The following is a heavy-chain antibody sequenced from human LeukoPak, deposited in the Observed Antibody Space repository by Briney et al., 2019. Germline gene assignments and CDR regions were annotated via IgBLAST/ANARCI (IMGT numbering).Heavy chain of an antibody. CDR1: GLTFSNSW. Sequence: GGSLRLSCEASGLTFSNSWMHWVRQAPGKGLVWVSRINNEGTTISYADSVKGRFTISRDNAKNPLYLQMNSLRAEATAVYYCARVSGLGMNEYYQHWGQGPLVTVAS. V-gene: IGHV3-74*01. CDR2: INNEGTTI. J-gene: IGHJ1*01. CDR3: ARVSGLGMNEYYQH. D-gene: IGHD3-10*01.